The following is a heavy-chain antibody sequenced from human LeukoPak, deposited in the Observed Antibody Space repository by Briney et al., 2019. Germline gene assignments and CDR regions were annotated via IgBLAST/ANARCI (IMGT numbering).Heavy chain of an antibody. CDR1: GFTFDNYA. Sequence: GGSLRLSCAASGFTFDNYALHWVRQAPGKGLEYVSGISSTGGSTTFANTVKGRFTISRDNSKNTLYLQMGSLRAEDMAVYYCARGSGTHYYHYSMDVWGQGTTVTVSS. J-gene: IGHJ6*02. D-gene: IGHD3-10*01. CDR2: ISSTGGST. V-gene: IGHV3-64*01. CDR3: ARGSGTHYYHYSMDV.